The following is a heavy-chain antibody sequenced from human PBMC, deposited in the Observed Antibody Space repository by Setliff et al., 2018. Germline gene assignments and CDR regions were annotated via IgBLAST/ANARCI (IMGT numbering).Heavy chain of an antibody. CDR2: IIPIFGTA. CDR1: GGTFSSYA. Sequence: SVKVSCKASGGTFSSYAISWVRQAPGQGLEWMGGIIPIFGTANYAQKFQGRVTITADESTSTAYMELSSLRSEDTAVYYCARDSRGLVPAAIEGSYYYYGMDVWGQGTTGTSP. D-gene: IGHD2-2*02. V-gene: IGHV1-69*13. CDR3: ARDSRGLVPAAIEGSYYYYGMDV. J-gene: IGHJ6*02.